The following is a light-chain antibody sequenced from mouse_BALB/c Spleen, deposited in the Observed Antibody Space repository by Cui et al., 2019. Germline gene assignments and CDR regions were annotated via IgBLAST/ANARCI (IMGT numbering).Light chain of an antibody. J-gene: IGKJ5*01. V-gene: IGKV10-94*01. Sequence: EIQMNQSPSSLSASLGDTITITCHASQNINVWLSWYQQKPGNIPKLLIYKASNLHTGVPSRFSGSGSGTGFTLTISSLQPEDIATYYCQQGQSYPLTFGAGTKLELK. CDR1: QNINVW. CDR3: QQGQSYPLT. CDR2: KAS.